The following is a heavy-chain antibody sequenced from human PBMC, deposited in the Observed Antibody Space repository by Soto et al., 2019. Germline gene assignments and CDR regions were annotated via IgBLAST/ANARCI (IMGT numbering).Heavy chain of an antibody. J-gene: IGHJ3*01. CDR1: GFTFSNYG. CDR2: LTGSGDWP. CDR3: AKDRRYPDVVFDV. V-gene: IGHV3-23*01. Sequence: GGSLRLSCAASGFTFSNYGMHWVSQAPGKGLEWVSALTGSGDWPWYPDSVKGRFTISRDNSKNTLYLQMNSLRAEDTAVYYCAKDRRYPDVVFDVWGQGTMVTVSS. D-gene: IGHD1-26*01.